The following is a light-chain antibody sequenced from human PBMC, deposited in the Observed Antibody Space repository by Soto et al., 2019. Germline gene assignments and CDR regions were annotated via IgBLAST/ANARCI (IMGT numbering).Light chain of an antibody. CDR1: QSVSSY. CDR3: QQRSNWPIT. J-gene: IGKJ5*01. CDR2: DAS. Sequence: EIVLTQSPATLSLSPGERATLSCRASQSVSSYLAWYQQKPGQAPRLLIYDASNRATGIPARFSGSGSGTDSTLTISSLGPEDLAVYYCQQRSNWPITFGQGTRLEIK. V-gene: IGKV3-11*01.